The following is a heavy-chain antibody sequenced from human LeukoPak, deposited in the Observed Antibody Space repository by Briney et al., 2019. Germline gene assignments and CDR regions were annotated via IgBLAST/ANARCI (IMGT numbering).Heavy chain of an antibody. D-gene: IGHD5-18*01. Sequence: GGSLRLSCVVSGFPFSRYAMNWVRQAPGKGLEWVSAISGSGISTFQADSVKGRFTISRDNAKNSLYLQMNSLRAEDTAVYYCARWASYGRSGDYWGQGTLVTVSS. CDR2: ISGSGIST. J-gene: IGHJ4*02. CDR3: ARWASYGRSGDY. V-gene: IGHV3-21*01. CDR1: GFPFSRYA.